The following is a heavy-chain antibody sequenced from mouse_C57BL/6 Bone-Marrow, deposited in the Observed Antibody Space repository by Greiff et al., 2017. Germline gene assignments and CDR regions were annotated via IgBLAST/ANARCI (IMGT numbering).Heavy chain of an antibody. CDR1: GYTFTDYY. CDR3: ARSYYYYGSSYDYWYFDV. Sequence: VQLQQSGPVLVKPGASVKMSCKASGYTFTDYYMNWVKQSHGKSLEWIGVINPYNGGTSSNQKFKGKATLTVDKSSSTAYMELNSLTSEDSAVYYCARSYYYYGSSYDYWYFDVWGTGTTVTVSS. V-gene: IGHV1-19*01. CDR2: INPYNGGT. D-gene: IGHD1-1*01. J-gene: IGHJ1*03.